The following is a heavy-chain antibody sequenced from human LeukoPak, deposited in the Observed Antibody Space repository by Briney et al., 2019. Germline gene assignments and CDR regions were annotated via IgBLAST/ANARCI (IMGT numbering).Heavy chain of an antibody. J-gene: IGHJ4*02. V-gene: IGHV3-7*01. Sequence: GGSLRLTCAASGFTFSSYWMSWVRQAPGKGLEWVANIKQDGSEKYYVDSVKGRFTISRDNAKNSLYLQMNSLRAEDTAVYYCASAEGYSVYYFDYWGQGTLVTVSS. CDR3: ASAEGYSVYYFDY. CDR2: IKQDGSEK. CDR1: GFTFSSYW. D-gene: IGHD5-18*01.